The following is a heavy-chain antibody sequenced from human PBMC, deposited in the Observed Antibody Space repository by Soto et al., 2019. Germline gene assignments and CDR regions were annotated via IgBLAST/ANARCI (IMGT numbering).Heavy chain of an antibody. J-gene: IGHJ6*02. Sequence: ASVKVSCKASGYTFTSYYMHWVRQAPGQGLEWMGIINPSGGSTSYAQKFRGRVTMTRDTSTSTVYMELSSLRSEDTAVYYCARLDTSLEDSQIPYYYGMDVWGQGTTVTVFS. V-gene: IGHV1-46*01. D-gene: IGHD2-15*01. CDR3: ARLDTSLEDSQIPYYYGMDV. CDR2: INPSGGST. CDR1: GYTFTSYY.